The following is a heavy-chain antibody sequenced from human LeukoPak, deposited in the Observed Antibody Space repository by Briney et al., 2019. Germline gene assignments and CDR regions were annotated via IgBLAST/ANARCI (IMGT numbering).Heavy chain of an antibody. J-gene: IGHJ3*02. CDR3: ARGRVNDDFWSGYYTSYDAFDI. D-gene: IGHD3-3*01. V-gene: IGHV1-18*01. Sequence: ASVKVSCKASGYTFTSYGISWVRQAPGQGLEWMGWISAYNGNTNYAQKLQGRVTMTRNTSISTAYMELSSLRSEDTAVYYCARGRVNDDFWSGYYTSYDAFDIWGQGTMVTVSS. CDR1: GYTFTSYG. CDR2: ISAYNGNT.